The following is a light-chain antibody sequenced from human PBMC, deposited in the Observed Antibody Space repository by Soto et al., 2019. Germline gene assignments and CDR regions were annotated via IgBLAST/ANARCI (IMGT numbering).Light chain of an antibody. CDR2: DAF. Sequence: EIVLTQSPATLSLSPGERATLSCRASQSVGSYLAWYQQKPGQAPGLLIYDAFNRFTGTPARFSGSGSGTDFTLTISNLEPEDSAIYYCQQRSSWPLTFGGGTKVEIK. J-gene: IGKJ4*01. V-gene: IGKV3-11*01. CDR1: QSVGSY. CDR3: QQRSSWPLT.